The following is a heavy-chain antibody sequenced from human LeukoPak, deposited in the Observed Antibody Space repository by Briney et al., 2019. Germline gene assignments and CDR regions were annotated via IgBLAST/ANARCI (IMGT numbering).Heavy chain of an antibody. CDR2: IIPIFGTA. J-gene: IGHJ3*02. CDR1: GYTFTSYY. CDR3: ARYSSSRRNAFGI. Sequence: GASVKVSCKASGYTFTSYYMHWVRQAPGQGLEWMGGIIPIFGTANYAQKFQGRVTITADESTSTAYMELSSLRSEDTAVYYCARYSSSRRNAFGIWGQGTMVTVSS. D-gene: IGHD6-6*01. V-gene: IGHV1-69*13.